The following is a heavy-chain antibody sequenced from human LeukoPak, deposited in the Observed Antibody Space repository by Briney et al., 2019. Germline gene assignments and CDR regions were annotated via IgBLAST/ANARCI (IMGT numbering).Heavy chain of an antibody. Sequence: SETLSLTCAVYGGSFSGYYWSWIRQPPGKGLEWIGEINHSGSTNYNLSLKSRVTISVDTSKNQFSLKLSSVTAADTAVYYCARSHSSGWFGLLDYWGQGTLVTVSS. J-gene: IGHJ4*02. CDR2: INHSGST. D-gene: IGHD6-19*01. CDR1: GGSFSGYY. CDR3: ARSHSSGWFGLLDY. V-gene: IGHV4-34*01.